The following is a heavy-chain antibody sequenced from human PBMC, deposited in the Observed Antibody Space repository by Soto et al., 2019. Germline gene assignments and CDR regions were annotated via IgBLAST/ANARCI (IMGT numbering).Heavy chain of an antibody. V-gene: IGHV3-23*01. CDR3: ANRYRIVVVTTTDAFDI. J-gene: IGHJ3*02. CDR1: GFTFSSYA. CDR2: ISGSGGST. Sequence: GGSLRLSCAASGFTFSSYAMSWVRQAPGKGLEWVSAISGSGGSTYYADSVKGRFTISRDNSKNTLYLQMNSLRAEDTAVYYCANRYRIVVVTTTDAFDIWGQGTMVTVSS. D-gene: IGHD2-21*02.